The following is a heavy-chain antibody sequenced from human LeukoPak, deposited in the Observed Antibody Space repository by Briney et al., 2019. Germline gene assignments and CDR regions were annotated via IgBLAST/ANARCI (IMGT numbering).Heavy chain of an antibody. Sequence: PGGSLRLSCAASGFTLSSFDVSWVRQAPGKGLEWVSASGTTGGSTYADSVKGRFTISRDNSKSSMFLQMNSLRGEDTAIYYCVRALNYWYFDLWGHGTLVTVSS. J-gene: IGHJ2*01. CDR1: GFTLSSFD. CDR3: VRALNYWYFDL. V-gene: IGHV3-23*01. CDR2: SGTTGGST.